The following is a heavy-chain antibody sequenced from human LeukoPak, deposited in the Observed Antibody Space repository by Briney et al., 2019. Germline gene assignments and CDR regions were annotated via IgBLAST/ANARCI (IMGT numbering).Heavy chain of an antibody. D-gene: IGHD2-8*01. J-gene: IGHJ4*02. CDR1: GFTFSSYA. V-gene: IGHV3-23*01. CDR3: AKDTSIGKYCTSGVCSPFDY. Sequence: GGSLRLSCAGSGFTFSSYAMSWVRQAPGKGLEWVSAISDSGDYTYYADSVKGRFTISRDNSKDTLYLHVNSLRAEDTAVYYCAKDTSIGKYCTSGVCSPFDYWGQGTLVTVSS. CDR2: ISDSGDYT.